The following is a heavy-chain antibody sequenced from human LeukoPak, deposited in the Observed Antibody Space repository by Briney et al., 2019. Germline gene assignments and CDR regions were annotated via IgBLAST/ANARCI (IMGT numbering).Heavy chain of an antibody. J-gene: IGHJ4*02. CDR2: IRSKANSYAT. D-gene: IGHD6-19*01. CDR3: TRQGSGWYPYFDY. V-gene: IGHV3-73*01. CDR1: GFTFSGSA. Sequence: GGSLRLSCAASGFTFSGSAMHGVPEASGKGLEWVGRIRSKANSYATAYAASVKGRFTISRDDSKNTAYLQMNSLKTEDTAVYCCTRQGSGWYPYFDYWGQGTLVTVSS.